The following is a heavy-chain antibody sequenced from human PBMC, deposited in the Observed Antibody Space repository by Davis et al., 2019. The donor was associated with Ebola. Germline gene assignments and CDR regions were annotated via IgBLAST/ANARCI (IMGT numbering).Heavy chain of an antibody. Sequence: SETLSLTCTVSGGSISSGDYYWSWIRQPPGKGLEWIGYIYYSGSTYYNPSLKSRVTISIDTSKNQFSLKLSSVTAADTAVYYCARMYYYDTQLGGWFDPWGQVTLVTVSS. J-gene: IGHJ5*02. CDR1: GGSISSGDYY. CDR3: ARMYYYDTQLGGWFDP. CDR2: IYYSGST. V-gene: IGHV4-30-4*01. D-gene: IGHD3-22*01.